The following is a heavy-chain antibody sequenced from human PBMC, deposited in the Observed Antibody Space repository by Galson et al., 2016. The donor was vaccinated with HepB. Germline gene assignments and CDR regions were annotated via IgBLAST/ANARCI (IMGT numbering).Heavy chain of an antibody. CDR1: GFTFSSSP. V-gene: IGHV3-23*01. CDR3: AKDQTSNWYGFFDY. J-gene: IGHJ4*02. Sequence: SLRLSCAASGFTFSSSPMTWVRQAPGKGLEWVSTISPTTRGPYYADSVKGRFTISRDDSKNTLYLQMNSLRAEDKALHYCAKDQTSNWYGFFDYWGQGTLVTVSS. CDR2: ISPTTRGP. D-gene: IGHD6-13*01.